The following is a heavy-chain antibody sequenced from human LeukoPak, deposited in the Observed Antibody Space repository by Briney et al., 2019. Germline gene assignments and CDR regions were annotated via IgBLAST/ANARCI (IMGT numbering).Heavy chain of an antibody. V-gene: IGHV3-23*01. CDR3: AHLPAQNWLSRDY. CDR2: ISDGGITI. Sequence: GGSLRLSCAASGFTFSSCAMNWVRQAPGKGLEWVSVISDGGITIYYADSVKGRFTISRDNSKNTLYLQMNSLRAEDTAVYYCAHLPAQNWLSRDYWGQGTLVTVSS. CDR1: GFTFSSCA. D-gene: IGHD6-19*01. J-gene: IGHJ4*02.